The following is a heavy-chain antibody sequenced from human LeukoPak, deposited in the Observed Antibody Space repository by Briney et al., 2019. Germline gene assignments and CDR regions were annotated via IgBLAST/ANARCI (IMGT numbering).Heavy chain of an antibody. J-gene: IGHJ4*02. CDR3: ATDYEYGSGSYYNRFDF. D-gene: IGHD3-10*01. Sequence: GRSLRLSCAASGFTFINYAVHWVRQAPGKGLEWVAVISKGAKNKDYADSVKSRFAISRDDSKNILYLQMNSLGAEDTAVYYCATDYEYGSGSYYNRFDFWGQGTLVTVSS. CDR1: GFTFINYA. CDR2: ISKGAKNK. V-gene: IGHV3-30*09.